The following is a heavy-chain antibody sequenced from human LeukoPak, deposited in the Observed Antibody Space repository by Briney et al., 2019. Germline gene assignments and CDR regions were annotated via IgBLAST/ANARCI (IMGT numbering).Heavy chain of an antibody. CDR1: GGSFSGYY. CDR2: INHSGST. Sequence: PSETLSLTCAVYGGSFSGYYWSWIRQPPGKGLEWIGEINHSGSTNYNPSLKSRVTISVDTSKNQFSLKLSSVTAADTAVYYCARLRLLTYDSSGYYRNYYYYGMDVWGQGTTVTVSS. V-gene: IGHV4-34*01. J-gene: IGHJ6*02. D-gene: IGHD3-22*01. CDR3: ARLRLLTYDSSGYYRNYYYYGMDV.